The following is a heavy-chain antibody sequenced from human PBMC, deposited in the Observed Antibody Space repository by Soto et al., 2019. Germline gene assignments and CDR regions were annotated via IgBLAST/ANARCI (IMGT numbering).Heavy chain of an antibody. CDR1: GFTFSSYG. D-gene: IGHD2-15*01. J-gene: IGHJ1*01. Sequence: GGSLRLSCAASGFTFSSYGMHWVRQAPGKGLEWVAVIWYDGSNKYYADSVKGRFTISRDNSKNTLYLQMNSLRAEDTAVYYCASGYCSGGSCYKLAEYFQHWGQGTLVTVSS. CDR2: IWYDGSNK. V-gene: IGHV3-33*01. CDR3: ASGYCSGGSCYKLAEYFQH.